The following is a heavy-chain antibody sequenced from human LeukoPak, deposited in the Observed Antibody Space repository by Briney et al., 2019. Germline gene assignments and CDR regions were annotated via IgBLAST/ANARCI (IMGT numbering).Heavy chain of an antibody. CDR3: ARIMGNYYDSSGYYERFDY. D-gene: IGHD3-22*01. CDR2: VNPNSGGT. V-gene: IGHV1-2*02. J-gene: IGHJ4*02. Sequence: ASVKVSCKASGYTFTSYGISWVRQAPGQGLEWMGWVNPNSGGTNYAQKFQGRVTMTRDTSISTAYMELSRLRSDDTAVYYCARIMGNYYDSSGYYERFDYWGQGTLVTVSS. CDR1: GYTFTSYG.